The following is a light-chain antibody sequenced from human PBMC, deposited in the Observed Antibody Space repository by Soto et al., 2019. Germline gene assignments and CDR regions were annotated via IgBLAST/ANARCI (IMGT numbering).Light chain of an antibody. CDR2: EVS. J-gene: IGLJ1*01. CDR1: SSDVGSYNL. V-gene: IGLV2-23*02. CDR3: CSYAGSSPYV. Sequence: QSVLTQPASVSGSPGHSITISCTGTSSDVGSYNLVSWYQQHPGKAPKLMIYEVSKRPSGVSNRFSGSKSGNTASLTISGLQAEDEADYYCCSYAGSSPYVFGTGTKLTVL.